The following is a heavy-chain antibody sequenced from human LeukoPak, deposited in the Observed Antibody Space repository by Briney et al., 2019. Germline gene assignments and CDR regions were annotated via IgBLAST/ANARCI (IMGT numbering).Heavy chain of an antibody. J-gene: IGHJ4*02. Sequence: GGSLRLSCAASGFTFSSYWMHWVRQAPGKGLVWVSRLNPDGSNTNYADSVKGRFTISRDNAKNTLYLQMNSLRAEDTAVYYCARDPSYPGMAAAGDYWGQGTLVTVSS. CDR1: GFTFSSYW. V-gene: IGHV3-74*01. CDR3: ARDPSYPGMAAAGDY. CDR2: LNPDGSNT. D-gene: IGHD6-13*01.